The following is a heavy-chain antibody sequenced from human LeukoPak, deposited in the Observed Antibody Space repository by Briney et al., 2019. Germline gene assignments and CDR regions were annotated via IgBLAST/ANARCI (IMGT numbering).Heavy chain of an antibody. CDR1: GFTFSSYA. CDR2: ISGSGGST. V-gene: IGHV3-23*01. Sequence: GGSLRLSCAASGFTFSSYAMSWVRQAPGKGLEWVSAISGSGGSTNYADSVKGRFTISRDNSKNTLYLQMNSLRAEDTAVYYCAKCITIFGVASDAFDIWGQGTMVTVSS. D-gene: IGHD3-3*01. CDR3: AKCITIFGVASDAFDI. J-gene: IGHJ3*02.